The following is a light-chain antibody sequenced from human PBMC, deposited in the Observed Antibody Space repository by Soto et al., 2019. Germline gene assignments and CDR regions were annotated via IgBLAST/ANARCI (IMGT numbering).Light chain of an antibody. CDR2: DAP. CDR1: QSISSNY. Sequence: DILLTQSPGTLSLSPGERATLSCRASQSISSNYLAWYQHKPGQAPRLLIYDAPSKATGTPDRFNGSGSGTDFTLTISRLEPEVFGVYYWQYYGSSHSTTFAQGPRLEI. J-gene: IGKJ5*01. V-gene: IGKV3-20*01. CDR3: QYYGSSHSTT.